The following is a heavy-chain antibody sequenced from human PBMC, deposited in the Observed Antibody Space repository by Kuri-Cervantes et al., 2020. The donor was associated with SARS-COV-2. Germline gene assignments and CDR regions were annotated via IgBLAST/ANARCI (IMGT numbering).Heavy chain of an antibody. CDR2: ASVYNGQM. V-gene: IGHV1-18*01. D-gene: IGHD3-10*01. CDR3: ARRMVRGLYYYYGMDV. J-gene: IGHJ6*02. Sequence: ASVKVSCKASGYTFTSHSITWVRQAPGQGLEWMGCASVYNGQMDYAQKFLGRVTMTADTSTSTAYMDLSSLRSEDTAVYYCARRMVRGLYYYYGMDVWGQGTTVTVSS. CDR1: GYTFTSHS.